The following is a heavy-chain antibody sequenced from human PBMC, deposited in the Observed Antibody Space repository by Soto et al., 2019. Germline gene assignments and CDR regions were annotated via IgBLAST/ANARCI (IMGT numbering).Heavy chain of an antibody. CDR3: VRDRDPAGTHNYYYYGMDV. V-gene: IGHV3-53*01. CDR2: IYSGGST. CDR1: GFTLSSNY. D-gene: IGHD6-13*01. J-gene: IGHJ6*04. Sequence: GGYLRLCSAASGFTLSSNYMCWVRQAPGKGLEWVSVIYSGGSTYYADSVKGRFTISRDNSKNTLYLQMNSLSAEDTAVYYCVRDRDPAGTHNYYYYGMDVCGKG.